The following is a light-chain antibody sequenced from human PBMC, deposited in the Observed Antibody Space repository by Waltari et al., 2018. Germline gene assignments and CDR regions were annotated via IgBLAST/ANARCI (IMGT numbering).Light chain of an antibody. J-gene: IGKJ4*01. CDR3: LQYDNPPPSA. CDR1: QDISNY. CDR2: VES. Sequence: DIQLTQSPSSLSASVGDRVTITCQASQDISNYLNWYQQKPGKAPKLLIYVESNLETGVPSRISGRGSGTDFTSPISSLQPEDIATYYCLQYDNPPPSAFGGGTKVQSK. V-gene: IGKV1-33*01.